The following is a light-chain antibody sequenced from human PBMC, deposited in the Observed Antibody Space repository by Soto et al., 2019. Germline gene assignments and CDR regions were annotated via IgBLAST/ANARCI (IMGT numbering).Light chain of an antibody. V-gene: IGKV3-15*01. Sequence: ERVMKQSPPTLSVPPGERATLPCRASQSVSSNLAWYQQKPGQAPRLLIYGASTRATGIPARFSGSGSGTEFTLTISSLQSEDFAVYYCQQYNNWPPIPFCQGTLLEIK. CDR2: GAS. CDR3: QQYNNWPPIP. CDR1: QSVSSN. J-gene: IGKJ5*01.